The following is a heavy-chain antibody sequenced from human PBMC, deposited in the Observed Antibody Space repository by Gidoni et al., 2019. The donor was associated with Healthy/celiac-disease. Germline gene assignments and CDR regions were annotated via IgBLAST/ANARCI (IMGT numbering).Heavy chain of an antibody. CDR1: GFTFSSYW. CDR2: INSDGSST. V-gene: IGHV3-74*01. Sequence: EVQLVESGGGLVQPGGSLRLSCAASGFTFSSYWMHWVRQAPGKGLVLVSRINSDGSSTSYADSVKGRFTISRDNAKNTLYLQMNSLRAEDTAVYYCARGLEIAAAGTIRYGWFDPWGQGTLVTVSS. D-gene: IGHD6-13*01. J-gene: IGHJ5*02. CDR3: ARGLEIAAAGTIRYGWFDP.